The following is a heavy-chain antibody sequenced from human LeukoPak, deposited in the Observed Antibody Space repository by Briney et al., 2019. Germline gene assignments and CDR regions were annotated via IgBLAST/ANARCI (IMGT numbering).Heavy chain of an antibody. CDR1: GYTFTSYY. J-gene: IGHJ6*03. CDR3: AREVGATDSYYYYHMDV. CDR2: INPSGGST. Sequence: ASVKVSCKASGYTFTSYYMHWVRQAPGQGLEWMGIINPSGGSTSYAQKFQGRVTMTRDTSTSTVYMELSSLRSEDTAVYYCAREVGATDSYYYYHMDVWGKGTTVTVSS. V-gene: IGHV1-46*03. D-gene: IGHD1-26*01.